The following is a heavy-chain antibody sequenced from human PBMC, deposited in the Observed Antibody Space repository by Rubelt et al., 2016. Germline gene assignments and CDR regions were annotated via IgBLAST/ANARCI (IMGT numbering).Heavy chain of an antibody. J-gene: IGHJ4*02. CDR2: ISVSGDST. V-gene: IGHV3-23*01. Sequence: EVQLLESGGGLVQPGGSLRLSCAASGFTFSSYAMSWVRQAPGKGLEWVSSISVSGDSTYYADSVQGRLTISRDNSKNTLYLKMNSLRAEDTAGYYCAKEFLCDYWGQGALVTVSS. CDR1: GFTFSSYA. CDR3: AKEFLCDY.